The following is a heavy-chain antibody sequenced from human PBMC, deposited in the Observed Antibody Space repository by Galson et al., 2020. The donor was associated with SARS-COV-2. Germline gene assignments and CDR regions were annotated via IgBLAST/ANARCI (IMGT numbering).Heavy chain of an antibody. CDR3: ARELEWLDLGRDV. J-gene: IGHJ6*02. CDR1: GFTFSSYT. V-gene: IGHV3-21*01. CDR2: ISSTSSYI. Sequence: TGGSLRLSCAASGFTFSSYTMNWVRQAPGKGLEWVSSISSTSSYIYYADSLKGRFIISRDNAKNALYLQMNSLRAEDTAVYYWARELEWLDLGRDVWGLGTTVTVSS. D-gene: IGHD3-3*01.